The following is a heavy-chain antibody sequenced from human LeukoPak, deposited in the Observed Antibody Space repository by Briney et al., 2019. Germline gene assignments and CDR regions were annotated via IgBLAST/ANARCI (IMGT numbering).Heavy chain of an antibody. CDR2: IIPIFGTA. CDR3: ASLYCSSTSCPRH. J-gene: IGHJ4*02. CDR1: GGTFSSYA. D-gene: IGHD2-2*01. Sequence: ASVKVSCKASGGTFSSYAISWVRQAPGQGLEWMGGIIPIFGTANYTQKFQGRVTITTGESTSTAYMELSSLRSEDTAVYYCASLYCSSTSCPRHWGQGTLVTVSS. V-gene: IGHV1-69*05.